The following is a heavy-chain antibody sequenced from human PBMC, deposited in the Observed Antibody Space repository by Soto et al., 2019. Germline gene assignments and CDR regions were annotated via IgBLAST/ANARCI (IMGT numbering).Heavy chain of an antibody. V-gene: IGHV1-46*01. CDR1: GYTFTSYY. Sequence: ASVKVSCKASGYTFTSYYMHWVRQARGQGLEWMGIINPSGGSTSYAQKFQGRVTMTRDTSTSTVYMELSSLRSEDTAVYYCARNGVYGSGEDYYYYYGMDVWGQGTTVTVSS. J-gene: IGHJ6*02. CDR2: INPSGGST. CDR3: ARNGVYGSGEDYYYYYGMDV. D-gene: IGHD3-10*01.